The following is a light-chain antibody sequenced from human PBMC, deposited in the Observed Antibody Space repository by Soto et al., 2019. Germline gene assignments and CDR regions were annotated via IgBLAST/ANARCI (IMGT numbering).Light chain of an antibody. J-gene: IGLJ1*01. Sequence: LTQPASVSGAPGQSIAISCTGTSSDVGGYNYVSWYQHHPGKAPKLMVYDVSNRPSGVSNRFSGSKSGNTASLTISGLQAEEEADYYCSSYTSSSTYVFGTGTKVTVL. CDR3: SSYTSSSTYV. V-gene: IGLV2-14*03. CDR2: DVS. CDR1: SSDVGGYNY.